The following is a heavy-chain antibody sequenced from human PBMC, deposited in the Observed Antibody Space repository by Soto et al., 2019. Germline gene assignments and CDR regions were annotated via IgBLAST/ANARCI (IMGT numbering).Heavy chain of an antibody. Sequence: ASVKVSCKASGYTFTSYDINWVRQATGQGLEWMGWMNPNSGNTGYAQKFQGRVTMTRNTSIGTAYMELSSLRSEDTAVYYCASSDSYYYGPMGFDPWGQGTLVTVSS. V-gene: IGHV1-8*01. CDR1: GYTFTSYD. CDR2: MNPNSGNT. CDR3: ASSDSYYYGPMGFDP. D-gene: IGHD3-10*01. J-gene: IGHJ5*02.